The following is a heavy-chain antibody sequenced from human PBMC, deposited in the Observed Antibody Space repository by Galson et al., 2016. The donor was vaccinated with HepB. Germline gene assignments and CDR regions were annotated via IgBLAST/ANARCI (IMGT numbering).Heavy chain of an antibody. CDR1: GFTFSNYG. CDR3: AGREQQLDWNYYYYYMDV. V-gene: IGHV3-48*02. J-gene: IGHJ6*03. D-gene: IGHD6-13*01. Sequence: SLRLSCAASGFTFSNYGMNWVRQAPGKGLEWVSYISPSSSSTYYADSVKGRFTVSRDNAKDSLYLQMNSLRDEETAVYYCAGREQQLDWNYYYYYMDVWGKGTTVTVSS. CDR2: ISPSSSST.